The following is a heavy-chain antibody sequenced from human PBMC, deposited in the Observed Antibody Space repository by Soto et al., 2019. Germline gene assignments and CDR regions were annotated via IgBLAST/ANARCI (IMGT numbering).Heavy chain of an antibody. V-gene: IGHV4-30-4*08. CDR3: ARASMIGVPGFFDV. J-gene: IGHJ2*01. Sequence: QVRLQESGPGLVKPSQPLSLTCTVSGASIINNHYYWNFIRQPPGKGLEWIGYIYYSGSTSYNPSLESRLTISIDTSRHQFSLELSSVTAADTAVYFCARASMIGVPGFFDVWGRGTLVTVSS. CDR2: IYYSGST. D-gene: IGHD3-22*01. CDR1: GASIINNHYY.